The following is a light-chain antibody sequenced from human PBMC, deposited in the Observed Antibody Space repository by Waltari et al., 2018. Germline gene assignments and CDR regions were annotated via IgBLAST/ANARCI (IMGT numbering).Light chain of an antibody. CDR1: QSVLYSSDHKNY. Sequence: DIVMTQSPDRLAVSLGERATINCKSSQSVLYSSDHKNYLTWYQQKPGQPPKLLLYWASTRESGVPDRFSGSGSGTEFALTISGLQAEDVAVYYCQQYYTTPWTFGQGTKVEIK. V-gene: IGKV4-1*01. CDR3: QQYYTTPWT. CDR2: WAS. J-gene: IGKJ1*01.